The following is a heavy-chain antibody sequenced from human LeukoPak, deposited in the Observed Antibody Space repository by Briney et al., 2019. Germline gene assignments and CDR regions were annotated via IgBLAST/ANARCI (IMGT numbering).Heavy chain of an antibody. J-gene: IGHJ4*02. Sequence: PSETLSLTCTVSGGSISSSSYYWGWIHQPPGKVLEWIGSIYYSGRTYYNPSLKSRVTISVDTSKNQFSLKLSSVTAADTAVYYCARLALPDYYDSSGYSFDYWGQGTLVTVSS. V-gene: IGHV4-39*01. CDR3: ARLALPDYYDSSGYSFDY. D-gene: IGHD3-22*01. CDR1: GGSISSSSYY. CDR2: IYYSGRT.